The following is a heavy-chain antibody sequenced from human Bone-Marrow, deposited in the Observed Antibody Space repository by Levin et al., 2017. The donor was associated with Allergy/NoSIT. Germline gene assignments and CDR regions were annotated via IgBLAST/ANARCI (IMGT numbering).Heavy chain of an antibody. V-gene: IGHV5-51*01. CDR2: IYPGDSDT. J-gene: IGHJ3*02. Sequence: GESLKISCKGSGYSFTNYWIGWVRQMPGKGLEWMGIIYPGDSDTRYSPSFQGQVTISADKSITTAYLQWSSLKASDTAMYYCARSSSSHAFDSWGQGTMVTVSS. D-gene: IGHD6-6*01. CDR1: GYSFTNYW. CDR3: ARSSSSHAFDS.